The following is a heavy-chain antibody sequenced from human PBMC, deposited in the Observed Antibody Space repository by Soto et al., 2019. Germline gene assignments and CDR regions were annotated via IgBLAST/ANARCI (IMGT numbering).Heavy chain of an antibody. Sequence: EVQLLESGGGLVQPGGSLRLSCAASGFTFSRYAMSWVRQAPGKGLAWVSAISGSGGGTDYADSVKGRFTIHRDNSKKPLYLQMNSLRAEDTAVYYCAKLPSHYGSGSYAFDYWGQGTLVTVSS. D-gene: IGHD3-10*01. CDR1: GFTFSRYA. J-gene: IGHJ4*02. CDR2: ISGSGGGT. V-gene: IGHV3-23*01. CDR3: AKLPSHYGSGSYAFDY.